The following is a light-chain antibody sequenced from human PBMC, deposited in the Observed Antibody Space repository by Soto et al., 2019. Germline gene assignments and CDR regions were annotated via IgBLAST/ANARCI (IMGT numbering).Light chain of an antibody. CDR1: QSISSW. Sequence: DIQMTQSPSTLSASVGDRVTITCRASQSISSWLAWYQQKPGKAPKLLIYDASSLESGVPSRFSGSGSGTEFTLTISSLQPDDFATYYCQQYNNWPPGDTFGQGTKLEIK. J-gene: IGKJ2*01. CDR3: QQYNNWPPGDT. CDR2: DAS. V-gene: IGKV1-5*01.